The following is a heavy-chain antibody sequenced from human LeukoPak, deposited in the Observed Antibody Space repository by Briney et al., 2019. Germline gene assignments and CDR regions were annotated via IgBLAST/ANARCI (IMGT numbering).Heavy chain of an antibody. D-gene: IGHD2/OR15-2a*01. J-gene: IGHJ6*03. CDR2: ISSDSGTI. V-gene: IGHV3-48*01. CDR1: GLTFSTYS. CDR3: ARRSPFNYYYYYYMDV. Sequence: PGGSLRLSCGASGLTFSTYSMNWVRQAPGKGLEWVSYISSDSGTIYQADSVKGRFTISRDNAKNSLYLQMNSLRAEDTAVYYCARRSPFNYYYYYYMDVWGKGTTVTVSS.